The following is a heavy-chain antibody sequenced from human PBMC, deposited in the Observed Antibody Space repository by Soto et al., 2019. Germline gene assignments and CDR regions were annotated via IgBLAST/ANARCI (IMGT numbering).Heavy chain of an antibody. CDR3: ARVPGR. CDR2: IYHSGST. Sequence: SETLSLTCAVSGGSISSGGYSWSWIRQPPGKGLEWIGYIYHSGSTYYNPSLKSRVTISVDRPKNQFSLKLSSVTAADTAVYYCARVPGRWGQGTLVTVSS. CDR1: GGSISSGGYS. J-gene: IGHJ4*02. D-gene: IGHD2-2*01. V-gene: IGHV4-30-2*01.